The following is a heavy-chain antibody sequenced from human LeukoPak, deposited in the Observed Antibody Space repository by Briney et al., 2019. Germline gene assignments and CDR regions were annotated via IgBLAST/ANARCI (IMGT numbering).Heavy chain of an antibody. Sequence: ASVKVSCKASGYTFTSYDINWVRQATGQGLEWMGWMNPNSGNTGYAQKFQGRVTMTRNTSISTAYMELSSLRSEDTAVYYCARERMYYDILTGYESAPAFDIWSQGTMVTVSS. J-gene: IGHJ3*02. V-gene: IGHV1-8*01. CDR2: MNPNSGNT. CDR3: ARERMYYDILTGYESAPAFDI. D-gene: IGHD3-9*01. CDR1: GYTFTSYD.